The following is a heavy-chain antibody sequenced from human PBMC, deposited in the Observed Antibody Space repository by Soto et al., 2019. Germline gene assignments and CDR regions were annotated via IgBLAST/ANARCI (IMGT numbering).Heavy chain of an antibody. D-gene: IGHD6-13*01. CDR2: ISGSGGST. CDR3: AKDVAAAATEYYYYGMDV. V-gene: IGHV3-23*01. Sequence: GGSLRLSCAASGFTFSSYAMSWVRQAPGKGLEWVSAISGSGGSTYYADSVKGRFTISRDNSKNTLYLQMNSLRAEDTAVYYCAKDVAAAATEYYYYGMDVWGQGTTVTVSS. J-gene: IGHJ6*02. CDR1: GFTFSSYA.